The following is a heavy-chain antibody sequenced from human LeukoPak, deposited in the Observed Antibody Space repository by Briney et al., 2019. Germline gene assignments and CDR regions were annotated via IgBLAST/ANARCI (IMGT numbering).Heavy chain of an antibody. V-gene: IGHV1-18*01. CDR3: ARDGNAYSSSWSYYYGMDV. J-gene: IGHJ6*02. Sequence: VASVKVSCKASGYTFTSYGISWVRQAPGQGLEWMGWISAYNGNTNYAQKLQGRVTMTTDTSTSTAYLELRSLRSDDTAVYYCARDGNAYSSSWSYYYGMDVWGQGTTVTVSS. CDR1: GYTFTSYG. CDR2: ISAYNGNT. D-gene: IGHD6-13*01.